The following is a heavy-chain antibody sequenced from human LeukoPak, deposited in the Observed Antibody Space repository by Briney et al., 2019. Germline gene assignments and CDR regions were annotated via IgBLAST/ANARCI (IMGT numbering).Heavy chain of an antibody. CDR1: GYTLTDYY. CDR3: ARVRYYESSGYYEY. V-gene: IGHV1-2*06. D-gene: IGHD3-22*01. CDR2: INPNSGGT. Sequence: ASVKVSCKASGYTLTDYYMHWVRQAPGQGLEWMGRINPNSGGTNYAQKFQGRVTMTRDTSISTVYMELSRLRSDDTAVYYCARVRYYESSGYYEYWGQGTLVTVSS. J-gene: IGHJ4*02.